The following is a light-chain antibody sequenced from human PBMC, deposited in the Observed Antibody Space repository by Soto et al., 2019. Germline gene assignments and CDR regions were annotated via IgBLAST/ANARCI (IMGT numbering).Light chain of an antibody. CDR3: HQYYNIPYS. J-gene: IGKJ2*03. CDR1: QSLFFGSKNKGY. Sequence: DIVMTQSPDSLAVSLGERATINCKSSQSLFFGSKNKGYLAWYQHKPGQPPKLLFYWSTTRQSGVPDRFSSSGSGTDFTLTISSLQAEDVAVYYCHQYYNIPYSFGQGTKLQIK. CDR2: WST. V-gene: IGKV4-1*01.